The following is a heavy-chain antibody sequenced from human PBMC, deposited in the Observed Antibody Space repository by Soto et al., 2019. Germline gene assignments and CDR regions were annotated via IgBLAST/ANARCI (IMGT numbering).Heavy chain of an antibody. Sequence: PSETLSLTCTVSGGSISSSSYYWGWIRQPPGKGLEWIGSIYYSGSTYYNPSLKSRVTISVDTSKNQFSLKLSSVTAADTAVYYCASQARIAAAGTLDWFDPWGQGTLVTVSS. CDR2: IYYSGST. V-gene: IGHV4-39*01. D-gene: IGHD6-13*01. CDR3: ASQARIAAAGTLDWFDP. J-gene: IGHJ5*02. CDR1: GGSISSSSYY.